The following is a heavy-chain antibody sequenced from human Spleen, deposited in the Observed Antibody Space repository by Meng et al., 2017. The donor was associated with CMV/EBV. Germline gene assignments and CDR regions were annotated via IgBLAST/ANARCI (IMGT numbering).Heavy chain of an antibody. V-gene: IGHV4-34*01. D-gene: IGHD3-10*01. Sequence: SETLSLTCAMYGGPFTSIYWTWIRQSPGKGLEWIGEINHGGGTNYNPSLKSRVTISVDTSKNHFSLRLRSVTAADTAVYYCARGSGGWFDPWGQGTLVTVSS. J-gene: IGHJ5*02. CDR1: GGPFTSIY. CDR2: INHGGGT. CDR3: ARGSGGWFDP.